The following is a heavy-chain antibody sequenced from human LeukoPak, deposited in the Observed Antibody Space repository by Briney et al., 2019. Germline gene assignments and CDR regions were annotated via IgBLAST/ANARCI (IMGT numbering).Heavy chain of an antibody. Sequence: SETLSLTCTVSGGSISSYYWSWIRQPPGKGLEWIGYIFDSGNTNYNPSLKSRVTISVDTSKNQFSLKLSSVTAADTAVYYCARDRGSGWYDFAYWGQGTLVTVSS. V-gene: IGHV4-59*01. CDR1: GGSISSYY. CDR3: ARDRGSGWYDFAY. CDR2: IFDSGNT. J-gene: IGHJ4*02. D-gene: IGHD6-19*01.